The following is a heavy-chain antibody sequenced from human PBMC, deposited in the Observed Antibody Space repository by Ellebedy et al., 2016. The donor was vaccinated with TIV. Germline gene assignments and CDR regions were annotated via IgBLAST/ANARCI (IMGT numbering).Heavy chain of an antibody. CDR3: ASDLGPSYTMVRGNDDAFDI. D-gene: IGHD3-10*01. J-gene: IGHJ3*02. CDR1: GGTFSSYA. V-gene: IGHV1-69*13. Sequence: AASVKVSCKASGGTFSSYAISWVRQDPGQGLEWRGGIIPIFGTANYAQKFQGRVTITADESTSTAYMELSSLRSEDTAVYYCASDLGPSYTMVRGNDDAFDIWGQGTMVTVSS. CDR2: IIPIFGTA.